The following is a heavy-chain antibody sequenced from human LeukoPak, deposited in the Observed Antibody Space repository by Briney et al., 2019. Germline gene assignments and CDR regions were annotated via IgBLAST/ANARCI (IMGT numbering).Heavy chain of an antibody. Sequence: GGSLRLSCAASGFTFSSYGMHWVRQAPGKGLEWVAVISYDGSNKYYAASVKGRFTIARDNSKNTLFLQMNGLRAEDTAVYYCAKVPRPFGPYYTLYYFDSWGQGTLVTVSS. CDR3: AKVPRPFGPYYTLYYFDS. CDR1: GFTFSSYG. J-gene: IGHJ4*02. CDR2: ISYDGSNK. V-gene: IGHV3-30*18. D-gene: IGHD3-3*01.